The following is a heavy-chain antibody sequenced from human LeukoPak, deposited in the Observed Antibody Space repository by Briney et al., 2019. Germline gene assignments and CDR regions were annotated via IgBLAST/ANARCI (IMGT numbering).Heavy chain of an antibody. J-gene: IGHJ4*02. CDR3: ARDLRWLVLGGLIDY. Sequence: GASVKVSCKASGYTFTGYYMHWVRQAPGQGLEWMGWINPNSGGTNYAQKFQGRVTMTRDTSISTACMELSRLRSDDTAVYYCARDLRWLVLGGLIDYWGQGTLVTVSS. CDR1: GYTFTGYY. CDR2: INPNSGGT. D-gene: IGHD6-19*01. V-gene: IGHV1-2*02.